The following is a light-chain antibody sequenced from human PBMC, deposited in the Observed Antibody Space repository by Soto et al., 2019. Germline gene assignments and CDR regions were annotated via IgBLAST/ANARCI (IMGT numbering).Light chain of an antibody. CDR2: DNK. Sequence: QSVLTQPPSVSAAPGQKVTISCSGSSSNIGNNYVSWYQQLPGTAPKLLIYDNKERPSGIPDRFSGSKSGTSATLGITGLQTGDEADYYCGTWDSSLSGSVFGTGTKLTVL. CDR1: SSNIGNNY. V-gene: IGLV1-51*01. CDR3: GTWDSSLSGSV. J-gene: IGLJ1*01.